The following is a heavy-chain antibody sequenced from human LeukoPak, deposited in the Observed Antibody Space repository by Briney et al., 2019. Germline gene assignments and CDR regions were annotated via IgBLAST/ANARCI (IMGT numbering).Heavy chain of an antibody. D-gene: IGHD4-23*01. CDR3: ARGATVVTPYYYYYYYMDV. V-gene: IGHV3-21*01. CDR1: GFTFSSYS. Sequence: PGGSLRLSCAASGFTFSSYSMNWVRQAPGKGLEWVSSISSSSSYIYYADSVKGRFTISRDNAKNSLYLQTNSLRAEDTAVYYCARGATVVTPYYYYYYYMDVWGKGTTVTVSS. CDR2: ISSSSSYI. J-gene: IGHJ6*03.